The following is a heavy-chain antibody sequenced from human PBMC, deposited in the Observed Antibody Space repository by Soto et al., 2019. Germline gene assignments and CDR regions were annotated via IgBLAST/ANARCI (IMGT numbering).Heavy chain of an antibody. CDR3: ARGGTMMGQCLALYFYGMDV. Sequence: ASVKVSCKASGYTFTSYGISWVRQAPGQGLEWMGWISAYNSNTNYAQKLQGRVTMTTDTSTSTAYMQLRSLRADDTALHYCARGGTMMGQCLALYFYGMDVWGQGTMVTVSS. CDR1: GYTFTSYG. J-gene: IGHJ6*02. V-gene: IGHV1-18*04. CDR2: ISAYNSNT. D-gene: IGHD6-19*01.